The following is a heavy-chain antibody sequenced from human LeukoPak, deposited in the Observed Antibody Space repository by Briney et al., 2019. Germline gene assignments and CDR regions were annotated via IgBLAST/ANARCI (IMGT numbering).Heavy chain of an antibody. CDR3: AREGVTAPGDY. CDR1: GFTFSNYE. Sequence: PGGSLRLSCAASGFTFSNYEMNWVRQAPGKGLEWVSYIRSSGSSIYYADSVKGRFTISRDNAKNSLYLQMNSLRAEDTAVYYCAREGVTAPGDYWGQGTLVTVS. D-gene: IGHD2-21*02. V-gene: IGHV3-48*03. CDR2: IRSSGSSI. J-gene: IGHJ4*02.